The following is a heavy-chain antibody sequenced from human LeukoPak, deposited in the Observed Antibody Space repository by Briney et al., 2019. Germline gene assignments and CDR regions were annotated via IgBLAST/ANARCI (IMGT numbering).Heavy chain of an antibody. CDR1: GGSISSYY. V-gene: IGHV4-59*01. D-gene: IGHD3-10*01. CDR2: IYYSGIT. Sequence: SETLSLTCTVSGGSISSYYWNWIRQPPGKGLEWIGYIYYSGITNYNPSLKSRVTISVDTSKSQFSLKLSSVTAADTAVYYCARDSGTTGEVKFDPWGQGTLVTVSS. CDR3: ARDSGTTGEVKFDP. J-gene: IGHJ5*02.